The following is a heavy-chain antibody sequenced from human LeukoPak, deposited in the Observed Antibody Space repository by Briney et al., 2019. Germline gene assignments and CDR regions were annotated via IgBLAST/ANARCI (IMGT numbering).Heavy chain of an antibody. CDR1: GGSISSSSYY. CDR2: IYYSGST. CDR3: ARQSYYDFWSGYYPPPLDY. Sequence: SETLSLTCTVSGGSISSSSYYWGWIRQPPGTGVEWIGSIYYSGSTYYNPSLKSRVTISVDTSKNQFSLKLSSVTAADTAVYYCARQSYYDFWSGYYPPPLDYWGQGTLVTVSS. V-gene: IGHV4-39*01. D-gene: IGHD3-3*01. J-gene: IGHJ4*02.